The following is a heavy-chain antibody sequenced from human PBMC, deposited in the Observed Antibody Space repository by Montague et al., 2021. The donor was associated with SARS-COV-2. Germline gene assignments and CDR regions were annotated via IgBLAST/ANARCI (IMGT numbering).Heavy chain of an antibody. CDR2: MHFTGKT. J-gene: IGHJ4*02. CDR3: ARDRFDFGAGRQGTIDF. Sequence: SETLSLTCSVSGDSITNHYWSWIRQPAGKGLEWIGRMHFTGKTNFSPFFSSRLTMSADTSKTQFSLELTSVTAADTAIYFCARDRFDFGAGRQGTIDFWGQGTLVTVSS. CDR1: GDSITNHY. V-gene: IGHV4-4*07. D-gene: IGHD3-10*01.